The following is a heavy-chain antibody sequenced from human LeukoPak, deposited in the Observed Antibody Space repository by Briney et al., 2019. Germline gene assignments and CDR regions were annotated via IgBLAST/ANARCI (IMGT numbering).Heavy chain of an antibody. CDR2: ISYDGSNK. D-gene: IGHD3-22*01. Sequence: PGGSLRPSCAASGFTFSNCGMHWVRQAPGKGLEWVTVISYDGSNKYYADSVKGRFTISRDNSKNTLYLQMNSLRAEDTAVYYCVKEYSSGLPDYWGQGTLVTVSS. J-gene: IGHJ4*02. CDR1: GFTFSNCG. CDR3: VKEYSSGLPDY. V-gene: IGHV3-30*18.